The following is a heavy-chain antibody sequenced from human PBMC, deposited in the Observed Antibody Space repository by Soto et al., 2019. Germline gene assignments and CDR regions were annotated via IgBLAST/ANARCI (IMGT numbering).Heavy chain of an antibody. CDR1: GYTFTSYG. D-gene: IGHD2-2*01. Sequence: ASVKVSCKASGYTFTSYGISWVPQAPLQGLEWMGWLSAYNRNANYAQKLQGRVTMTTDTSTSKAYMELRSLRSDDTAVYYCAREGRSYCSSTSCYAFDSWGQGTLVTVSS. J-gene: IGHJ4*02. V-gene: IGHV1-18*04. CDR3: AREGRSYCSSTSCYAFDS. CDR2: LSAYNRNA.